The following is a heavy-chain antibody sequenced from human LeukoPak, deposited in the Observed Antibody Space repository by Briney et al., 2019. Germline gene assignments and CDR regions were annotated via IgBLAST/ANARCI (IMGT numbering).Heavy chain of an antibody. CDR2: TTPIFGSA. V-gene: IGHV1-69*05. J-gene: IGHJ5*02. D-gene: IGHD4-17*01. CDR3: ARCRFNNDYGDFTNWFDP. Sequence: GASVKVSCKASGGTFRNYALSWVRQAPGRGLEWMGGTTPIFGSAEYAQNFQGRVTVTTDESTSTAYMELSSLRSEDTAVYYCARCRFNNDYGDFTNWFDPWGQGTLVTVSS. CDR1: GGTFRNYA.